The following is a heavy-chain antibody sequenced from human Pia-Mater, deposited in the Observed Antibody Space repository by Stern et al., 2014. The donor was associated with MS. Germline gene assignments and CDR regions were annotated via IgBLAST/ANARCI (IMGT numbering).Heavy chain of an antibody. Sequence: QVTLKESGPALVKPTQTLTLTCTFSGFSLSTSGMCGSWIRQPPGKALEWLALIDWDDDKYYITSLKTRLTISKDTSKNQVVLTMTNMYPVDTATYYCARLTVTTNYGMDVWGQGTTVTVSS. V-gene: IGHV2-70*01. D-gene: IGHD4-11*01. CDR2: IDWDDDK. J-gene: IGHJ6*02. CDR1: GFSLSTSGMC. CDR3: ARLTVTTNYGMDV.